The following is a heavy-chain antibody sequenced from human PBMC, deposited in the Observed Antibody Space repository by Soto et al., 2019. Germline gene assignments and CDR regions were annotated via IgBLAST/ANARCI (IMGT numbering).Heavy chain of an antibody. V-gene: IGHV2-5*02. CDR3: AHRILRTVFGLVTTTAIYFDF. CDR1: GFSLTTSGVG. D-gene: IGHD3-3*01. Sequence: QITLNESGPTVVKPAETLTLTCTFSGFSLTTSGVGVGWIRQSPGKAPEWLALIYWDDDKRYSASLKSRLTITQEPSKNPVVLTMANVDPADTATYYCAHRILRTVFGLVTTTAIYFDFWGQGTPVVVSS. CDR2: IYWDDDK. J-gene: IGHJ4*02.